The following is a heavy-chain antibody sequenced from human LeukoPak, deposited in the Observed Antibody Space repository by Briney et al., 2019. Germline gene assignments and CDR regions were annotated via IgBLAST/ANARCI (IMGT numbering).Heavy chain of an antibody. Sequence: GASVNVSCRASGYTFTGYYMHWVRQAPGQGLEWMGWINPNSGGTNYAQKFQGRVTMTRDTSISTAYMELSRLRSDDTAVYYCARGGIVVVPAAANWFDPWGQGTLVTVSS. V-gene: IGHV1-2*02. CDR1: GYTFTGYY. CDR3: ARGGIVVVPAAANWFDP. J-gene: IGHJ5*02. D-gene: IGHD2-2*01. CDR2: INPNSGGT.